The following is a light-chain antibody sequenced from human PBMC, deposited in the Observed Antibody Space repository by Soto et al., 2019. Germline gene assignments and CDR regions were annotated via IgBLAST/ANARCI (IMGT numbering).Light chain of an antibody. J-gene: IGKJ4*01. V-gene: IGKV1-12*01. CDR3: QQANSLPLT. Sequence: DLQMTQSPSSVSASVGDRITITCRASQGISTWLAWYQQKPGKAPKLLIYSASSLHSGVPSRFSGSGSGTDFTLTISSLRPEDSATYYCQQANSLPLTFGGGTKVEIK. CDR1: QGISTW. CDR2: SAS.